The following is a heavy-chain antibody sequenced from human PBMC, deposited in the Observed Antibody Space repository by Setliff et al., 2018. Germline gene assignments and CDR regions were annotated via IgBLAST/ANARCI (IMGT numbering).Heavy chain of an antibody. Sequence: ASVKVSCKASGYTLISYALHWVRQAPGQRLQWMGWINPASGNTKYSQEFQGRVTITRDTSATTVYMELSSLRSDDMAVYYCARSINGYQQRYDFWGQGALVTVSS. CDR3: ARSINGYQQRYDF. CDR1: GYTLISYA. D-gene: IGHD3-16*01. J-gene: IGHJ4*02. CDR2: INPASGNT. V-gene: IGHV1-3*03.